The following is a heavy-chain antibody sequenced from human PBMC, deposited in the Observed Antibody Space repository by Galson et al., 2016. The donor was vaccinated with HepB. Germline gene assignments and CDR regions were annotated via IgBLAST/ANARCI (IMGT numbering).Heavy chain of an antibody. CDR2: INTDGSST. V-gene: IGHV3-74*01. Sequence: LRLSCAASGFPFGKYWMHWVRQAPGKGLVWVSRINTDGSSTTYADSVKGRFTISRDNAKNTLYLQMNSLRAEDTALYYCTRVHREGIAAAGFQIWGQGTLVTVSS. J-gene: IGHJ4*02. CDR3: TRVHREGIAAAGFQI. D-gene: IGHD6-13*01. CDR1: GFPFGKYW.